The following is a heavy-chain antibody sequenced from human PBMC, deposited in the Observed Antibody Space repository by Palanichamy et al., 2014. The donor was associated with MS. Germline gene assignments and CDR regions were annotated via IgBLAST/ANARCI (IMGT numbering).Heavy chain of an antibody. J-gene: IGHJ4*02. V-gene: IGHV2-5*01. CDR2: IYWNKDK. CDR1: GFSFSTTGRG. CDR3: VHRRPGSGGYNSGIFDS. D-gene: IGHD5-24*01. Sequence: QITLRESDPTLVQPTQTLTPTCTFSGFSFSTTGRGVGWVRQVPQERPPEWLAFIYWNKDKRYNPSLKNRLTIAKDTFTDSVTPTMTDMGPLDTATYFRVHRRPGSGGYNSGIFDSWGQGTLVTVS.